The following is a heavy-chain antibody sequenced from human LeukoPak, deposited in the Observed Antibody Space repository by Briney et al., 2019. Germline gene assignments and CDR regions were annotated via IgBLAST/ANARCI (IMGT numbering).Heavy chain of an antibody. CDR1: GYTLTELS. J-gene: IGHJ6*03. CDR3: AREGPGDYYYYMDV. V-gene: IGHV1-24*01. D-gene: IGHD3-10*01. CDR2: FDPEDGET. Sequence: ASVKVSCKVSGYTLTELSMHWVRQAPGQGLEWLGGFDPEDGETIYAQKFQGRVTMTEDTSTNTAYMELSSLRSEDTAVYYCAREGPGDYYYYMDVWGKGTTVTVSS.